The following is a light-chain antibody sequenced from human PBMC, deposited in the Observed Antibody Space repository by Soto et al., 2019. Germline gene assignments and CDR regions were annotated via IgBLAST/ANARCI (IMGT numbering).Light chain of an antibody. CDR1: RNIDTY. J-gene: IGKJ1*01. Sequence: DIQMTQSPSSLSASVGDSVTITCRASRNIDTYLSWYQQNLGKAPNLLIYASSSLQTGVPSRFSGSGSGTEFTLTITSLQPEDFATYYCLQTYSDPTFGQGTKVDI. V-gene: IGKV1-39*01. CDR3: LQTYSDPT. CDR2: ASS.